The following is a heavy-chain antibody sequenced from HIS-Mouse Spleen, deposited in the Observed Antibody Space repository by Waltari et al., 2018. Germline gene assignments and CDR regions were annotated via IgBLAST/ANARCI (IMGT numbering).Heavy chain of an antibody. D-gene: IGHD6-13*01. CDR2: TYYSGAT. Sequence: QLQLQESGPGLVKPSETLSLTCTVSGGSISSSSYYWGWIRQPPGKGLEWIGGTYYSGATTYNPSLKSRVTISVDTSKNQFSLKLSSVTAADTAVYYCAREIPYSSSWYDWYFDLWGRGTLVTVSS. J-gene: IGHJ2*01. V-gene: IGHV4-39*07. CDR1: GGSISSSSYY. CDR3: AREIPYSSSWYDWYFDL.